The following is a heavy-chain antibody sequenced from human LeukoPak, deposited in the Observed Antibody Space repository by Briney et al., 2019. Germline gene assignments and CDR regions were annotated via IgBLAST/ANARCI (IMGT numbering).Heavy chain of an antibody. J-gene: IGHJ4*02. V-gene: IGHV4-39*07. D-gene: IGHD1-26*01. Sequence: SETLSLTCSVSGDSFRSVKDYWAWIRQPPGKGLEWIASGDYSGGTYYNPTLESRVTISVDKSKNQFSLKLSSVTAADTAVYYCASGSGSYYPFDYWGQGTLVTVSS. CDR3: ASGSGSYYPFDY. CDR2: GDYSGGT. CDR1: GDSFRSVKDY.